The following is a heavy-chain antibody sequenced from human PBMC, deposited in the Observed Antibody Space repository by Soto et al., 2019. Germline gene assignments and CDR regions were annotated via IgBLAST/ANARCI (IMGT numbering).Heavy chain of an antibody. J-gene: IGHJ3*02. V-gene: IGHV3-11*06. Sequence: LRLSCAASGFTFSDYYMSWIRQAPGKGLEWVSYISSSSSYTNYADSVKGRFTISRDNAKNSLYLQMNSLRAEDTAVYYCARSYTYYYDSSGPNAFDIWGQGTMVT. CDR3: ARSYTYYYDSSGPNAFDI. CDR1: GFTFSDYY. CDR2: ISSSSSYT. D-gene: IGHD3-22*01.